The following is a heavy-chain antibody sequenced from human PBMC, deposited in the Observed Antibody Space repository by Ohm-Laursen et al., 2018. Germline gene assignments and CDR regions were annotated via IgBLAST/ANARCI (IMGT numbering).Heavy chain of an antibody. CDR2: ISPSGGST. Sequence: ASVKVSCKASGYTFTNYYMHWVRQAPGQGLEWMGIISPSGGSTSYTQNFQGRVTMTRDTSTSTAYMELRSLRSDDTAVYYCARSGYDWRHYYYYYGMDVWGQGTTVTVSS. V-gene: IGHV1-46*01. D-gene: IGHD5-12*01. CDR3: ARSGYDWRHYYYYYGMDV. CDR1: GYTFTNYY. J-gene: IGHJ6*02.